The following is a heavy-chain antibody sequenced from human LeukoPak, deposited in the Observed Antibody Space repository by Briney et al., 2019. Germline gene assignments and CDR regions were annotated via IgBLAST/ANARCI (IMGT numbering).Heavy chain of an antibody. J-gene: IGHJ4*02. CDR2: IIPIFGTA. Sequence: SVKVSCKASGGTLSSYAISWVRQAPGQGLEWMGGIIPIFGTANYAQKFQGRVTITADESTSTAYMELSSLRSEDTAVYYCARDPLGSGLIGGYDYWGQGTLVTVSS. V-gene: IGHV1-69*13. CDR1: GGTLSSYA. CDR3: ARDPLGSGLIGGYDY. D-gene: IGHD3-22*01.